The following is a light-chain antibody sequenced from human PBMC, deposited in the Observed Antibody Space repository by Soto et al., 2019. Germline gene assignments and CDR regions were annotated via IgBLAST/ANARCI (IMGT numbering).Light chain of an antibody. CDR1: QSIHSW. V-gene: IGKV1-5*03. CDR3: QQYVRSSS. CDR2: KAT. Sequence: DIQMTQSPSTLPASVGDRVIITCRASQSIHSWLAWYQQKAGVAPKLLIYKATTLQSGVPSRFSGSGSGTEFSLTISRLQPEHFATYFCQQYVRSSSFGQGTRLEI. J-gene: IGKJ2*01.